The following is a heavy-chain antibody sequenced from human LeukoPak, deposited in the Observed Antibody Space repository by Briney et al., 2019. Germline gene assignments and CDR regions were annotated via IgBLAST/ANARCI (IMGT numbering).Heavy chain of an antibody. CDR1: GYTFTGYY. D-gene: IGHD6-13*01. CDR2: INPNSGGT. Sequence: ASVKVSCKAPGYTFTGYYMHWVRQAPGQGLEWMGWINPNSGGTNYAQKFQGWVTMTRDTSISTAYMELSRLRSDDTAVYYCARENIAAAGTNYYGMDVWGQGTTVTVSS. CDR3: ARENIAAAGTNYYGMDV. V-gene: IGHV1-2*04. J-gene: IGHJ6*02.